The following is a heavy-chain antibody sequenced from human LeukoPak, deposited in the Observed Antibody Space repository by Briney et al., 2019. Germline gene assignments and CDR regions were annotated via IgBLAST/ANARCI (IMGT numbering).Heavy chain of an antibody. D-gene: IGHD6-19*01. Sequence: RASVKVSCKASGYTFTGYYMHWVRQAPGQGLECMGWINPNSGGTNYAQKFQGRVTMTRDTSISTAYMELSRLRSDDTAVYYCARARAPRGWYRCWFDPWGQGTLVTVSS. V-gene: IGHV1-2*02. J-gene: IGHJ5*02. CDR2: INPNSGGT. CDR1: GYTFTGYY. CDR3: ARARAPRGWYRCWFDP.